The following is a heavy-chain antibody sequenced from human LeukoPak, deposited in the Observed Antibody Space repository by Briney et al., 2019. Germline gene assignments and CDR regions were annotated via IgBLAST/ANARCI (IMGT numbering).Heavy chain of an antibody. J-gene: IGHJ4*02. Sequence: PGGSLRLSCAASGFTFSSSWMTWVRQAPGKGLEWVASINQDGGEIHYVDSVKGRFTISRDNSKNTLYLQMNSLRAEDTAVYYCAKVDTDATEGAYYFDYWGQGTLVTVSS. CDR3: AKVDTDATEGAYYFDY. CDR2: INQDGGEI. V-gene: IGHV3-7*03. CDR1: GFTFSSSW. D-gene: IGHD1-26*01.